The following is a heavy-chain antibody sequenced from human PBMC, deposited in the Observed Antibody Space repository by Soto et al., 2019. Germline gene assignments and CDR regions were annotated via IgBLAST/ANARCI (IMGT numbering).Heavy chain of an antibody. CDR1: GDSVSSNSAA. J-gene: IGHJ4*02. V-gene: IGHV6-1*01. Sequence: SQTLSLTCAISGDSVSSNSAAWNWIRQSPSRGLEWLGRTYYRSKWYNDYAVSVKSRITVNPDTSKNQFSLQLNSVTPEDTAVYYCASGPSTIFGVSRYYFDYWGQGTLVTVP. D-gene: IGHD3-3*01. CDR3: ASGPSTIFGVSRYYFDY. CDR2: TYYRSKWYN.